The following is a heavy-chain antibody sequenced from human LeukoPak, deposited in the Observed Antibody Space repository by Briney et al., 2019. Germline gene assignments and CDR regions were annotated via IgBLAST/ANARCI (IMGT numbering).Heavy chain of an antibody. J-gene: IGHJ4*02. Sequence: PGGSLRLSCAAPGFTFSTFSRSWMSWVRQAPGKGLEWVSYISSSGSTIYYADSVKGRFTISRDNAKNSLYLQMNSLRAEDTAVYYCARSIPSGYSYGEMFFDYWGQGTLVTVSS. D-gene: IGHD5-18*01. CDR3: ARSIPSGYSYGEMFFDY. CDR1: GFTFSTFSRSW. V-gene: IGHV3-48*04. CDR2: ISSSGSTI.